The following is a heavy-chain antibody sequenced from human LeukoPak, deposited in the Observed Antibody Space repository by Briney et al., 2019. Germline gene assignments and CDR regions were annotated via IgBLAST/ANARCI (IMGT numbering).Heavy chain of an antibody. J-gene: IGHJ4*02. CDR2: IYYSGST. CDR1: GGSISSYY. V-gene: IGHV4-59*01. CDR3: ARHDCSSTSCYMDY. D-gene: IGHD2-2*02. Sequence: SETLSLTCTVSGGSISSYYWSWIRQPPGKGLEWIGYIYYSGSTNYNPSLKSRVSISVDTSKNQFSLKLSSVTAADTAVYYCARHDCSSTSCYMDYWGRGTLVTVSS.